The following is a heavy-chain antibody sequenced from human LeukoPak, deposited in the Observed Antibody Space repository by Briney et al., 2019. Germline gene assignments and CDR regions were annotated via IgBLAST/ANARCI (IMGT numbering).Heavy chain of an antibody. D-gene: IGHD6-19*01. V-gene: IGHV4-4*09. CDR1: GGSLSSYY. CDR2: IYTSGST. J-gene: IGHJ5*02. CDR3: SRRLAVALFDP. Sequence: SETLSLTCTVSGGSLSSYYWSWIRQPPGKGLEWIGYIYTSGSTNYNPSLKSRVTIPVDTSKNHFSLKLRSVTPADTAVYYGSRRLAVALFDPWGQGTLVTVSS.